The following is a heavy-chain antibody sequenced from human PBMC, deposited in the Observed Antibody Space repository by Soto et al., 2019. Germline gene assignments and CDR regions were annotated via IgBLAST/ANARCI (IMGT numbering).Heavy chain of an antibody. CDR3: ATAFFYYDSSGFLPPPETDY. V-gene: IGHV3-21*01. CDR2: ISSSSSYI. J-gene: IGHJ4*02. D-gene: IGHD3-22*01. Sequence: LRLSCAASGFTFSSYSMNWVRQAPGKGLEWVSSISSSSSYIYYADSVKGRFTISRDNAKNSLYLQMNSLRAEDTAVYYCATAFFYYDSSGFLPPPETDYWGQGTLVTVSS. CDR1: GFTFSSYS.